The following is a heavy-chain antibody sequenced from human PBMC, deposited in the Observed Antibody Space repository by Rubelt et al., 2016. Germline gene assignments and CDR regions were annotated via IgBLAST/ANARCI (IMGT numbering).Heavy chain of an antibody. Sequence: QVQLQESGPGLVKPSETLSLTCAVYGESFSGYYWNWLRQPPGKGLEWIGRINHRGSTYYNPSLRSGVTISVDASQNQFPLVLNSGTAADSAVYYCARPAGPSYYYYFDYWGQGILVTVSS. D-gene: IGHD3-22*01. CDR1: GESFSGYY. CDR2: INHRGST. CDR3: ARPAGPSYYYYFDY. J-gene: IGHJ4*02. V-gene: IGHV4-34*01.